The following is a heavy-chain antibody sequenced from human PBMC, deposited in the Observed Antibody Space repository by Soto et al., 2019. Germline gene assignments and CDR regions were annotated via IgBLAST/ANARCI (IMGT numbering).Heavy chain of an antibody. Sequence: FSSSSSDIYYADSVKGRFTISRGNGKNSLYLQMNSLRAEDTAVYYCARDALDCGGDCYSGGYWGQGTLVTVSS. CDR2: FSSSSSDI. CDR3: ARDALDCGGDCYSGGY. D-gene: IGHD2-21*02. V-gene: IGHV3-21*06. J-gene: IGHJ4*02.